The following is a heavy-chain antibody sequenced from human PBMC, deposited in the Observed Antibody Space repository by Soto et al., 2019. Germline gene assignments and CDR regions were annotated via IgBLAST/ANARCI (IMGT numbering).Heavy chain of an antibody. CDR3: ARIHYYDSSGYPY. J-gene: IGHJ4*02. Sequence: ASVKFSCKASGGTLSSYAISWVRQAPGQGLEWMGGIIPIFGTANYAQKLQGRVTITADESTSTAYMELSSLRSEDTAVYYCARIHYYDSSGYPYWGQGTLVTVSS. CDR2: IIPIFGTA. CDR1: GGTLSSYA. D-gene: IGHD3-22*01. V-gene: IGHV1-69*13.